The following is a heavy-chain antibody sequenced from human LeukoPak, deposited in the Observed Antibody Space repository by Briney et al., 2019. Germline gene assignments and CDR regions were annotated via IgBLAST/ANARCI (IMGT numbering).Heavy chain of an antibody. V-gene: IGHV3-7*01. Sequence: PGGSLRLSCSASGFTFSNFWMTWVRQAPGKGLECLANISPDGREKYYMDSVKGRFTISRDNTKNSLYLQMSSLRADYCARDLNWDSHWGQGTLVTVS. D-gene: IGHD5-24*01. CDR3: WDSH. CDR1: GFTFSNFW. CDR2: ISPDGREK. J-gene: IGHJ4*02.